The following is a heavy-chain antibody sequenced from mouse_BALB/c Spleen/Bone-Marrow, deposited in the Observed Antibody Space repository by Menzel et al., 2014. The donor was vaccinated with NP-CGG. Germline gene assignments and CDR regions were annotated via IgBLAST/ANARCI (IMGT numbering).Heavy chain of an antibody. V-gene: IGHV1-62-2*01. CDR2: FYPGSGSI. D-gene: IGHD2-12*01. Sequence: QVQLQQSGAELVKPGTSVNLSCKASGYTFTDYIIHWVKQRSGQGLEWIGWFYPGSGSIKYNEKFEDKATLTADKSSNTVYMELSRLTSEDSAVYFCARHEDLDIRRRLSAMDYWGQGTSVTVSS. J-gene: IGHJ4*01. CDR3: ARHEDLDIRRRLSAMDY. CDR1: GYTFTDYI.